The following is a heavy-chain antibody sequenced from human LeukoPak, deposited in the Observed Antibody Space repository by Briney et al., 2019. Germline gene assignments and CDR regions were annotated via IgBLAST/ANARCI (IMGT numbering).Heavy chain of an antibody. CDR2: IIPILGIA. J-gene: IGHJ4*02. Sequence: SVKVSCKASGYTFTSYGISWVRQAPGQGLEWMGRIIPILGIANYAQKFQGRVTITADKSTSTAYMELSSLRSEDTAVYYCARGVISSSSRSDWGQGTLVTVSS. CDR3: ARGVISSSSRSD. CDR1: GYTFTSYG. V-gene: IGHV1-69*04. D-gene: IGHD6-6*01.